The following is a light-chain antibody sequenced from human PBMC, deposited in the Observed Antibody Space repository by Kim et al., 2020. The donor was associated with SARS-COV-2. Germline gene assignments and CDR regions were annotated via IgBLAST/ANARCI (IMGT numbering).Light chain of an antibody. CDR3: QVWDRSTNRV. CDR1: SIGSKS. J-gene: IGLJ3*02. V-gene: IGLV3-21*04. CDR2: YDT. Sequence: SYELTQPLSLSVAPGKTARITCGGDSIGSKSVHWYQQKPGQAPVVVIYYDTGRPSGVPERFSGSNSGGTATLTISRVEAGDEADYYCQVWDRSTNRVFGGGTKLTVL.